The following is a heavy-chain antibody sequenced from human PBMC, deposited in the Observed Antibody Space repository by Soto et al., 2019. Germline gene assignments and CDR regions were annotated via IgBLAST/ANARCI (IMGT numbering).Heavy chain of an antibody. D-gene: IGHD1-1*01. CDR1: GGSLSTSNW. CDR3: ARTSTSGTRFDY. V-gene: IGHV4-4*02. J-gene: IGHJ4*02. CDR2: VYHSGSA. Sequence: QVQLQESGPGLVKPSGTLYLTCAVSGGSLSTSNWWNWVRQPPGKGLEWIGEVYHSGSANYNPSFKSRVAMSVDKSKNQFSLKLHSVTAADTALYYCARTSTSGTRFDYWGQGSLVTVSS.